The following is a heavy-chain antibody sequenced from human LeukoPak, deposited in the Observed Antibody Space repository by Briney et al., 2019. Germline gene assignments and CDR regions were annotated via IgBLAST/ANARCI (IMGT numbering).Heavy chain of an antibody. CDR1: GGSISSSNW. V-gene: IGHV4-4*02. CDR2: IYHSGST. D-gene: IGHD1-26*01. J-gene: IGHJ6*03. Sequence: SGTLSLTCAVSGGSISSSNWWSWVRQPPGKGLEWIGEIYHSGSTNYNPSLKSRVTISVDKSKNQFSLKLSSVTAADTAVYYCASNSGSYYVGTQTSDPYYYYMDVWGKGTTVTVSS. CDR3: ASNSGSYYVGTQTSDPYYYYMDV.